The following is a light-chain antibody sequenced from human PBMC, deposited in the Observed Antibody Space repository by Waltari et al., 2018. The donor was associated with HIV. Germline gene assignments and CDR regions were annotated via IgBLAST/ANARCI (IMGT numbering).Light chain of an antibody. J-gene: IGKJ3*01. V-gene: IGKV3-11*01. CDR2: DAS. CDR3: QQRSNWPRVT. CDR1: QSVSSY. Sequence: EIVFTQPPATLSLSPGERATLSCRASQSVSSYLAWYQQKPGQAPRLLIYDASNRATGIPARFSGSGSGTDFTLTISSLEPEDFAVYYCQQRSNWPRVTFGPGTKVDIK.